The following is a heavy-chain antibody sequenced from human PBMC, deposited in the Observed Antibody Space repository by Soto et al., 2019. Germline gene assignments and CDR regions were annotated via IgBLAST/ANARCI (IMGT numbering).Heavy chain of an antibody. CDR2: IKSKTDGGTT. CDR1: GFTFSNAW. V-gene: IGHV3-15*01. CDR3: TKGRLETRLGVVSKS. J-gene: IGHJ5*02. D-gene: IGHD3-3*01. Sequence: GGSPRLSCSASGFTFSNAWMSWVRQAPGKGLEWVGRIKSKTDGGTTDYAAPVKGRFTISRDDSTNTLYLQMNSLKTEDTAVYYCTKGRLETRLGVVSKSWGQGT.